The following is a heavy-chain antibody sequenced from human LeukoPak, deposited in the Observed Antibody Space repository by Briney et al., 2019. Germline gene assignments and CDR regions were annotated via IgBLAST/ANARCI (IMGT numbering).Heavy chain of an antibody. CDR3: ARDQYCDILSSGKHAFDI. V-gene: IGHV3-30-3*01. CDR2: ISYDGSNK. D-gene: IGHD3-9*01. J-gene: IGHJ3*02. CDR1: GFTFSSYA. Sequence: GRSLRLSCAASGFTFSSYAMHWVRQAPGKGLEWVAVISYDGSNKYYADSVKGRFTISRDNSKNTLYLQMNSLRAEDTAVYYCARDQYCDILSSGKHAFDIWGQGIMVTVSS.